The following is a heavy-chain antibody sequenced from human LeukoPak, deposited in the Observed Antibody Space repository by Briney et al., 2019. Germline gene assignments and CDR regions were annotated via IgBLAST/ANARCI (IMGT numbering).Heavy chain of an antibody. V-gene: IGHV4-34*01. CDR2: INHSGST. J-gene: IGHJ4*02. CDR1: GGSFSGYY. D-gene: IGHD6-19*01. CDR3: ARGRGGSSGWNPWAY. Sequence: PSETLSLTCAVYGGSFSGYYWSWIRQPPGKGLEWIGEINHSGSTNYNPSLKSRVTISVDTSKNQFSLKLGSVTAADTAVYYCARGRGGSSGWNPWAYWGQGTLVTVSS.